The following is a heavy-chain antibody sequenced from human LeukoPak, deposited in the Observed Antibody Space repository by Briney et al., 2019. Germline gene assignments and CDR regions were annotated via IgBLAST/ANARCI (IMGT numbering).Heavy chain of an antibody. CDR2: ISSSGGST. J-gene: IGHJ4*02. D-gene: IGHD2-15*01. V-gene: IGHV3-64D*06. CDR3: VKSLVVALGYCSGGSCGTDY. Sequence: GGSLRLSCSASGFTFSSYAMHWVRQAPGKGLEYVSAISSSGGSTYYADSVKGRFTISRDNSKNTLYLQMSSLRAEDTAVYYCVKSLVVALGYCSGGSCGTDYWGQGTLVTVSS. CDR1: GFTFSSYA.